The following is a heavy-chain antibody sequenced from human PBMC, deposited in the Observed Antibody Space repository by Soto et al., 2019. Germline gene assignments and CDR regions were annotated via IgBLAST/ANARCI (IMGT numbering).Heavy chain of an antibody. CDR1: GGSFSGYY. CDR2: INHSGST. Sequence: QVQLQQWGAGLLKPSETLSLTCAVYGGSFSGYYWSWIRQPPGKGLEWIGEINHSGSTNYNPSLKSRVTISVDTSKNQFSLKLSSVTAADTAVYYCASRRSGLRYFDRLLAFDYWGQGTLVTVSS. V-gene: IGHV4-34*01. J-gene: IGHJ4*02. D-gene: IGHD3-9*01. CDR3: ASRRSGLRYFDRLLAFDY.